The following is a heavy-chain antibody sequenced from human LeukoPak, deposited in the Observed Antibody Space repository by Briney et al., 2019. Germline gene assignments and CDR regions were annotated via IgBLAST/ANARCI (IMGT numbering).Heavy chain of an antibody. CDR2: ISAYNGVT. CDR1: GYTFTSYA. Sequence: ASVKVSFKASGYTFTSYAISWVRQAPGQGLEWMGWISAYNGVTNYAQKLQGRVTMTTDTSTSTAYMELRSLRSDDTVVYYCARDLDSSGYYSLDVWGQGTTVTVSS. V-gene: IGHV1-18*01. J-gene: IGHJ6*02. D-gene: IGHD3-22*01. CDR3: ARDLDSSGYYSLDV.